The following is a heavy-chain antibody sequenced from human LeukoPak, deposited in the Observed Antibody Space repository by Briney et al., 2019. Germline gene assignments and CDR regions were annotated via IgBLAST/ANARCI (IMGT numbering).Heavy chain of an antibody. D-gene: IGHD1-26*01. J-gene: IGHJ3*02. CDR1: GFTFSVTW. V-gene: IGHV3-15*01. CDR2: FKSKAAGGTT. CDR3: TRGAPQADVFDI. Sequence: GESLRLSCAASGFTFSVTWMNWVRQAPGRGLEWVGRFKSKAAGGTTDYAAPVAGRFTISRDDSKNMLYLQMNSLKTEDTAVYYCTRGAPQADVFDIWGQGTMVTVSS.